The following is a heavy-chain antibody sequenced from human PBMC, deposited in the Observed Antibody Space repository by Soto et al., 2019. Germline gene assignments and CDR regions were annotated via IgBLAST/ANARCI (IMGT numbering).Heavy chain of an antibody. D-gene: IGHD3-10*01. CDR3: ARTNYYGSGSYSDFDY. CDR2: IIPIFDTT. J-gene: IGHJ4*02. Sequence: QVQLVQSGAEVKKPGSSVKVSCKAPGGTFSSYAISWVRQAPGQGLEWMGGIIPIFDTTNYAQKFQGRVTITADGSTSTAYIELSSMRSEDTAVYYCARTNYYGSGSYSDFDYWGQGTLVTVSS. V-gene: IGHV1-69*01. CDR1: GGTFSSYA.